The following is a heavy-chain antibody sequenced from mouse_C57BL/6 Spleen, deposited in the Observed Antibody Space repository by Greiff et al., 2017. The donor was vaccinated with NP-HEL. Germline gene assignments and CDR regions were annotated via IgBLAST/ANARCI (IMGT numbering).Heavy chain of an antibody. CDR3: ERGGVAY. J-gene: IGHJ3*01. CDR1: GYTFTSYW. V-gene: IGHV1-55*01. CDR2: IYPGSGST. Sequence: QVQLQQPGAELVKPGASVKMSCKASGYTFTSYWITWVKQRPGQGLEWIGDIYPGSGSTNYNEKFKGKATLTVDTSSSTAYMQLSSLTSEDTAVYDCERGGVAYWGQGTLVTVSA.